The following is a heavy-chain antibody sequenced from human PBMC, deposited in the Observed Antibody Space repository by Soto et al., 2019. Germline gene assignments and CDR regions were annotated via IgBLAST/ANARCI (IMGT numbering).Heavy chain of an antibody. Sequence: SETLSLTCTVSGGSISSSSYYWGWIRQPPGKGLEWIGSIYYSGSTYYNPSLKSRVTISVDTSKNQFSLKLSSVTAADTAVYYCARHRRDYYDSSGYYYVGYWGQGTLVTVSS. J-gene: IGHJ4*02. CDR2: IYYSGST. D-gene: IGHD3-22*01. V-gene: IGHV4-39*01. CDR3: ARHRRDYYDSSGYYYVGY. CDR1: GGSISSSSYY.